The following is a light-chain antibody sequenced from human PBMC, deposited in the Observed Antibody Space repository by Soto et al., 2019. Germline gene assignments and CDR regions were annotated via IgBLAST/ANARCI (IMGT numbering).Light chain of an antibody. V-gene: IGLV1-40*01. CDR1: SSNIGAGYD. Sequence: QLVLTQPPSLSGAPGQRVIISCTGSSSNIGAGYDVHWYQQLPGAAPQLLIFDNNYRPSGVPDRFSGSKSGTSAYLAITGLQSEDEAHYYCQSYDSSLTDSRVFGGGTQLTVL. CDR2: DNN. CDR3: QSYDSSLTDSRV. J-gene: IGLJ3*02.